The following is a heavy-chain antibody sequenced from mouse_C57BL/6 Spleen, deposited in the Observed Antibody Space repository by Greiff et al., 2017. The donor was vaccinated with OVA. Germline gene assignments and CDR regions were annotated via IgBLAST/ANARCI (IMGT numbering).Heavy chain of an antibody. J-gene: IGHJ2*01. D-gene: IGHD2-3*01. CDR2: INPNNGGT. CDR3: ARRIYDGYQYYFYY. Sequence: EVQLQESGPELVKPGASVKIPCKASGYTFTDYNMDWVKQSHGKSLEWIGDINPNNGGTIYNQKFKGKATLTVDKSSSTAYMELRSLTSEDTAVYYCARRIYDGYQYYFYYRGQGTTLTVAS. V-gene: IGHV1-18*01. CDR1: GYTFTDYN.